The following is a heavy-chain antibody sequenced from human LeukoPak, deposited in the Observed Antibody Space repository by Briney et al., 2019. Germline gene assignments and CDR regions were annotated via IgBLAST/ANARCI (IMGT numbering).Heavy chain of an antibody. V-gene: IGHV4-38-2*01. J-gene: IGHJ6*03. Sequence: SETLSLTCAVSGYSISSGYYWGWIRQPPGKGLEWIGSIYHSVGTYYNPSLKSRVTISVDTSKNQFSLKLSSVTAADTAVYYCAILTSSTSSPRYYYYYYYMDVWGKGTTVTVSS. CDR2: IYHSVGT. CDR1: GYSISSGYY. D-gene: IGHD2-2*01. CDR3: AILTSSTSSPRYYYYYYYMDV.